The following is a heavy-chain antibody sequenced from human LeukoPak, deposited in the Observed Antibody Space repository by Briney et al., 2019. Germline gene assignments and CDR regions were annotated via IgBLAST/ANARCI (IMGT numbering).Heavy chain of an antibody. J-gene: IGHJ5*02. Sequence: ASVKVSCXASGGTFSSYAISWVRQATGQGLEWMGWMNPNSGNTGYAQKFQGRVTITRNTSISTAYMELSSLRSEDTAVYYCARRGLATRYWFDPWGQGTLVTVSS. CDR2: MNPNSGNT. V-gene: IGHV1-8*03. D-gene: IGHD3-10*01. CDR1: GGTFSSYA. CDR3: ARRGLATRYWFDP.